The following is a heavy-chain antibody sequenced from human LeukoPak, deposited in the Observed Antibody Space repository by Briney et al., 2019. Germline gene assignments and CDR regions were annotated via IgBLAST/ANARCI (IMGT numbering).Heavy chain of an antibody. J-gene: IGHJ4*02. CDR1: GGSFSDYY. CDR3: ARNRDSGALDY. V-gene: IGHV4-34*01. CDR2: INPTGST. D-gene: IGHD5-24*01. Sequence: SETLSLTCAVYGGSFSDYYWNWIRQPPGKRLEWIGEINPTGSTNHNPSLKSRVTISIDTSKNQFSLRLSSVTAADTAVYYCARNRDSGALDYWGQGTLVTVSS.